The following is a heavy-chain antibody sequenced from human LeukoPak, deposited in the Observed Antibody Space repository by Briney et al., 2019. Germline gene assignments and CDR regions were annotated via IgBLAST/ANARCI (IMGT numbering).Heavy chain of an antibody. D-gene: IGHD6-13*01. CDR2: INPNSGGT. J-gene: IGHJ5*02. V-gene: IGHV1-2*02. CDR1: GYTFIYYY. Sequence: ASVKVSCKASGYTFIYYYIHWVRQAPGQGLEWMGWINPNSGGTNYAQHFQGRVTMTRDTSIRTVYMELSRLRSDDTAVYYCARVNSSSRRWFDPWGQGTLVTVSA. CDR3: ARVNSSSRRWFDP.